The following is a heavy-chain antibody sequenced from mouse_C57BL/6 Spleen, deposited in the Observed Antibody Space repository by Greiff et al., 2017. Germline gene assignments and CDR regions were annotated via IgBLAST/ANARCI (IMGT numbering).Heavy chain of an antibody. CDR1: GYTFTGYW. D-gene: IGHD1-1*01. Sequence: VNVVESGAELMKPGASVKLSCKATGYTFTGYWIEWVKQRPGHGLEWIGEILPGSGSTNYNDKFKGKATFTADTSPNTAYMQLSSLTTEDSAICYCARGVTTVAHFDYWGQGTTLTVSS. CDR2: ILPGSGST. V-gene: IGHV1-9*01. CDR3: ARGVTTVAHFDY. J-gene: IGHJ2*01.